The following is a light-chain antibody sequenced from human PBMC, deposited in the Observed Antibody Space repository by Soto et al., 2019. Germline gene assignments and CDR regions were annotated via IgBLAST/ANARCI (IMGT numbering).Light chain of an antibody. Sequence: DIQMTQSPSTLSASVGDRVTITCRASQNINIWLAWYQQKPGEAPKLLIYKASTLEGGVQSRFSGSGSGTEFTLTISSLQPDDFATYYCQQYKAYSYTFGQGTKLEIK. V-gene: IGKV1-5*03. CDR1: QNINIW. J-gene: IGKJ2*01. CDR2: KAS. CDR3: QQYKAYSYT.